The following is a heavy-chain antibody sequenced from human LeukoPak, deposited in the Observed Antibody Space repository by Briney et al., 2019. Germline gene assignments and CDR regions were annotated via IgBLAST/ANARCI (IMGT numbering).Heavy chain of an antibody. V-gene: IGHV4-4*07. CDR3: ARGWIDGLDY. CDR2: VYTTRST. D-gene: IGHD2-2*03. Sequence: PSETLSLTCTVSGGSISSYYWSWIRQPARKGLEWIGRVYTTRSTNYDPSRKSRETMSVDTSKNQFSLKLSSVTAADTAVYYCARGWIDGLDYWGQGTLVTVSS. CDR1: GGSISSYY. J-gene: IGHJ4*02.